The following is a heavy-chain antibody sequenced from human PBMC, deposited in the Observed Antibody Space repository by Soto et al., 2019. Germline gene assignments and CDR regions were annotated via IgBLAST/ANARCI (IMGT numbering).Heavy chain of an antibody. J-gene: IGHJ4*02. CDR1: GGSISSSSYY. V-gene: IGHV4-39*01. CDR2: IYYSGST. Sequence: TLSLTSTVSGGSISSSSYYWGWIRQPPGKGLEWIGSIYYSGSTYYNPSLKSRVTISVDTSKNQFSLKLSSVTAADTAVYYCQYFDWLSLYPGWGQGTLVTVSS. D-gene: IGHD3-9*01. CDR3: QYFDWLSLYPG.